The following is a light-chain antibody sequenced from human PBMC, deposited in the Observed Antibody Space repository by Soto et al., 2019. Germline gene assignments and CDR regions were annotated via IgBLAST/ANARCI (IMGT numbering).Light chain of an antibody. Sequence: AILMTQSPSSFSASTGDRVTITFRASQGISSYLAWYQQKPGKAPKLLIYAASTLQSGVPSRFSGSGSGTDFTLTISCLQSEDFATYYCQQYYSYPRTFGQGTKVDIK. CDR3: QQYYSYPRT. J-gene: IGKJ1*01. CDR2: AAS. CDR1: QGISSY. V-gene: IGKV1-8*01.